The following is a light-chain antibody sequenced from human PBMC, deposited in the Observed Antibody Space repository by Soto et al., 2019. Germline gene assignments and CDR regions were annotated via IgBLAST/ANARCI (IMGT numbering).Light chain of an antibody. V-gene: IGKV3-20*01. Sequence: EIVLTQSPGTLSLSPRERATLSCRASQSVSSSYLAWYQQKPGQAPRLLIYGASSRATGIPERFSGSGSGTDFTLTISRLEPEDFAVYYCQQYGSSPFTFGPGTKVDIK. CDR3: QQYGSSPFT. CDR2: GAS. J-gene: IGKJ3*01. CDR1: QSVSSSY.